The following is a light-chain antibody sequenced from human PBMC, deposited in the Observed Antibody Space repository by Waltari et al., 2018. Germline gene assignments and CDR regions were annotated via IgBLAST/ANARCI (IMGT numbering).Light chain of an antibody. CDR3: SSYSRSSTFYV. CDR2: DVS. V-gene: IGLV2-14*03. CDR1: TSDDGGYNY. J-gene: IGLJ1*01. Sequence: QPALTQPASVSGSPGQSITISCTGTTSDDGGYNYVSWYQQHPGKAPKLMIYDVSKRPSGVSDRFSGSKSGNTASLTISGLQTEDEADYYCSSYSRSSTFYVFGTGTKVTVL.